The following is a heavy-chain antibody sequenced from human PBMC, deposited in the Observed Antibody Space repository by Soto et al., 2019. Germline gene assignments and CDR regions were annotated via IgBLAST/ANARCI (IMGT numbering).Heavy chain of an antibody. CDR3: ARPTITRGSGYFVPIYYMDV. Sequence: SETLSLTCTVSGGSISSSSYYWGWIRQPPGKGLEWIGSIYYSGSTYYNPSLKSRVTISVDTSKNQFSLKLSSVTAADTAVYYCARPTITRGSGYFVPIYYMDVWGKGTTVTVSS. D-gene: IGHD3-3*01. V-gene: IGHV4-39*01. CDR1: GGSISSSSYY. CDR2: IYYSGST. J-gene: IGHJ6*03.